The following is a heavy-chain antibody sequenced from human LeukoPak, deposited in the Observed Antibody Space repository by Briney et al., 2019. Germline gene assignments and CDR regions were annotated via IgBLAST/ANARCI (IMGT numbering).Heavy chain of an antibody. D-gene: IGHD6-13*01. CDR2: INTNTGNP. CDR1: GYTFTSYA. V-gene: IGHV7-4-1*02. Sequence: GASVKVSCKASGYTFTSYAMNWVRQAPGQGLEWMGWINTNTGNPTYAQGFTGRFVFSLDTPVSTAYLQISSLKAEDTAVYYCASSSSWYGEHDYWGQGTLVTVSS. J-gene: IGHJ4*02. CDR3: ASSSSWYGEHDY.